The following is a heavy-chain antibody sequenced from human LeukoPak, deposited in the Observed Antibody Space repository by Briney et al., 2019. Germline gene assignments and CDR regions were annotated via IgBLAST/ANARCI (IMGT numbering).Heavy chain of an antibody. J-gene: IGHJ3*02. CDR2: INHSGST. D-gene: IGHD5-18*01. CDR1: GGSFSGYY. V-gene: IGHV4-34*01. CDR3: ARGDYTAMVSYAFDI. Sequence: SETLSLTCAVYGGSFSGYYWSWIRQPPGKGLEWIGEINHSGSTNYNPSLKSRVTISVDTSKNQFSLKLSSVTAADTAVYYCARGDYTAMVSYAFDIWGQGTMVTVSS.